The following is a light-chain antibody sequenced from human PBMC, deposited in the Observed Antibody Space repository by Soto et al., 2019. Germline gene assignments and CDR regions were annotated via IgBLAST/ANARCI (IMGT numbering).Light chain of an antibody. V-gene: IGKV3-11*01. J-gene: IGKJ5*01. Sequence: IVLTQSPATLSLSPGERATLSCRASQGVSSYLAWYQQKPGQAPRLLIYDASNRATGIPARFSGSGSGTDFTLTISSLEPEDFAVYYRQQRSNWPREGITFGQGRRMEIK. CDR2: DAS. CDR1: QGVSSY. CDR3: QQRSNWPREGIT.